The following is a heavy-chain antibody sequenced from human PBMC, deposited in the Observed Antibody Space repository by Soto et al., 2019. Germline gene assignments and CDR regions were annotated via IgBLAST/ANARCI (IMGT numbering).Heavy chain of an antibody. CDR1: GFTVSSDY. D-gene: IGHD5-12*01. V-gene: IGHV3-66*01. CDR2: IYSGGST. Sequence: EVPLVESGGGLVQPGGSLRLSFAASGFTVSSDYISWVRQAPGQGLEWVSVIYSGGSTYYADSVKGRFTISRDNSKNTLYLQMNTLRAEDTAVYYCARDPGYRNGMDVWGQGTTVTVSS. CDR3: ARDPGYRNGMDV. J-gene: IGHJ6*02.